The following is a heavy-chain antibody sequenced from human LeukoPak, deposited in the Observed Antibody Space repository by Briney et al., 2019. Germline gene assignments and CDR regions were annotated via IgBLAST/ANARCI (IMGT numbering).Heavy chain of an antibody. CDR1: GGSFSGYY. V-gene: IGHV4-34*01. Sequence: PSETLSLTCAVYGGSFSGYYWSWIRQPPGKGLEWIGEINHSGSTNYNPSLKSRVTISVDTSKNQFSLKLSSVTAADTAVYYCARAMDTAMVPFDYWGQGTLVTVSS. CDR3: ARAMDTAMVPFDY. J-gene: IGHJ4*02. CDR2: INHSGST. D-gene: IGHD5-18*01.